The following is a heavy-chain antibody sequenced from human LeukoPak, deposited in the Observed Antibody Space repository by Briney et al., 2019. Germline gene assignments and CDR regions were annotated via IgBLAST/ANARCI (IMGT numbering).Heavy chain of an antibody. CDR1: GGPISSYY. J-gene: IGHJ4*02. Sequence: SETLSLTCTVSGGPISSYYWSWIRQPPGKGLEWIGYIYYSGSTNYNPSLKSRVTISVDTSKNQFSLKLSSVTAADTAVYYCARLSVGYFDYWGQGTLVTVSS. CDR2: IYYSGST. V-gene: IGHV4-59*08. D-gene: IGHD6-13*01. CDR3: ARLSVGYFDY.